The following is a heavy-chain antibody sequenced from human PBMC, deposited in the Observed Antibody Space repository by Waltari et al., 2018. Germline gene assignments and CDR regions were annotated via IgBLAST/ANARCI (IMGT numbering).Heavy chain of an antibody. J-gene: IGHJ3*02. Sequence: QVTLKESGHALVKQPQTLTLTCTFSGFSLSTSGMRVSWISQPPGKALEWLARIDWDDDKFYSTARHARLTIAKHTSKFPVFLTMSNMDPVVTATYYCARTRYYYYIWGIPQGDAFEIWGQGTMVTVSS. CDR1: GFSLSTSGMR. V-gene: IGHV2-70*04. CDR3: ARTRYYYYIWGIPQGDAFEI. D-gene: IGHD3-16*01. CDR2: IDWDDDK.